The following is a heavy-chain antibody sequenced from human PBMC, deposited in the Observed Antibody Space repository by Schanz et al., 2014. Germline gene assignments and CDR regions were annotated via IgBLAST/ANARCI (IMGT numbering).Heavy chain of an antibody. CDR3: ARRIAARSGVGYDYHYGMDV. V-gene: IGHV4-59*01. Sequence: QVQLQESGPGLVKPSETLSLNCRISGSINSYYWSWIRQPPGKGLEWIGYISYSGSTNYNPSLRSRVTISLDRSRNQFSLNLRTVTAADPAIYYCARRIAARSGVGYDYHYGMDVWGQGTTVIVSS. CDR2: ISYSGST. J-gene: IGHJ6*02. CDR1: GSINSYY. D-gene: IGHD6-6*01.